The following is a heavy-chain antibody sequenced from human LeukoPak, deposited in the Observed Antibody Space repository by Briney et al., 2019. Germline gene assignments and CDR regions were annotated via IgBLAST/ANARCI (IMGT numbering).Heavy chain of an antibody. CDR3: ARMYYYDSGGSNWFDP. CDR2: MNPNSGNT. Sequence: EATVTVSCKASGYTFTNYDINWVRQAPGQGLEWMGWMNPNSGNTGYAQKFQGRVTMTTNTSIKTAYMELSSLRSEDTAVYYCARMYYYDSGGSNWFDPWGQGTLVTVSS. V-gene: IGHV1-8*01. CDR1: GYTFTNYD. D-gene: IGHD3-10*01. J-gene: IGHJ5*02.